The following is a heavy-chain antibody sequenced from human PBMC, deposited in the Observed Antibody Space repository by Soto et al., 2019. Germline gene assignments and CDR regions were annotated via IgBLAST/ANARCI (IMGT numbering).Heavy chain of an antibody. Sequence: PGESLKISCEASGYSFFNYWIGWVRQMPGQGLKWMGIIYPGTSNTRYSPSFQGQVTISVDKSISTAFLQWSSLKASDTALYYCARSNGSGWWVSPDNWFDPWGQGTLVTVSS. CDR2: IYPGTSNT. J-gene: IGHJ5*02. V-gene: IGHV5-51*01. CDR3: ARSNGSGWWVSPDNWFDP. D-gene: IGHD6-19*01. CDR1: GYSFFNYW.